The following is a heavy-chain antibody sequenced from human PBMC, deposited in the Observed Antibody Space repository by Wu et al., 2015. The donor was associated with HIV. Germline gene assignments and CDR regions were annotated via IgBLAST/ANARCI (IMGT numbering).Heavy chain of an antibody. Sequence: QVQLVQSGAEVKKPGASVKVSCKASGYTFTGYYIHWVRQAPGQGLEWMGWINPNSGGTNYVQKFQGRVTMTRDTSITTAYMELSRLRFDDTAVYFCAREDKEWLERTYLDSWGPGTRGHRLL. CDR3: AREDKEWLERTYLDS. V-gene: IGHV1-2*02. CDR1: GYTFTGYY. J-gene: IGHJ4*03. D-gene: IGHD1-1*01. CDR2: INPNSGGT.